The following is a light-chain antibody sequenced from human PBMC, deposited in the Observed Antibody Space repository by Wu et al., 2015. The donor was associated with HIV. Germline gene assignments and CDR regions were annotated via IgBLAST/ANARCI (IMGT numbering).Light chain of an antibody. CDR1: ESMSSTY. CDR3: QQYYFFPLT. J-gene: IGKJ4*01. CDR2: DAS. Sequence: DIVLTQSPGTLSLSPGERATLSCRASESMSSTYLAWYQQKPGQAPRLLIYDASKRASGFPARFRGSGSGTEFTLTISSLQPDDFATYYCQQYYFFPLTFGGGTKVEIK. V-gene: IGKV3-20*01.